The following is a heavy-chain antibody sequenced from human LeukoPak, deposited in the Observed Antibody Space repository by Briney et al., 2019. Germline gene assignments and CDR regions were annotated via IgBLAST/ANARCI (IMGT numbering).Heavy chain of an antibody. D-gene: IGHD3-9*01. Sequence: PGGSLRLSCSASGFTFSSSAMHWVRQPPGKGLEFLSGISDNGDNRYYADSVKGRFTISRDNSKNTMFLQMGSLTTEDTAMYYCVKENILLGQYPHYFDCWGQGTLVTVSS. V-gene: IGHV3-64D*06. CDR2: ISDNGDNR. CDR1: GFTFSSSA. CDR3: VKENILLGQYPHYFDC. J-gene: IGHJ4*02.